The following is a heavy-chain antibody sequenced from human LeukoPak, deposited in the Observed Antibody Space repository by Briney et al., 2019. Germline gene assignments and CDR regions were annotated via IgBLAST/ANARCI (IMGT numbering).Heavy chain of an antibody. Sequence: PSETLSLTCAVYGGSFSGYYWSWIRQPPGKGLEWIGEINHSGSTNYNPSLKSRVTIPVDTSKNQFSLKLSSVTAADTAVYYCARGGPLYSGYDRSWNYWGQGTLVTVSS. D-gene: IGHD5-12*01. V-gene: IGHV4-34*01. CDR3: ARGGPLYSGYDRSWNY. J-gene: IGHJ4*02. CDR1: GGSFSGYY. CDR2: INHSGST.